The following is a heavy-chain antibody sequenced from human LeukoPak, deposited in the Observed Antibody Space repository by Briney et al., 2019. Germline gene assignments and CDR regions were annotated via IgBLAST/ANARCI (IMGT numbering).Heavy chain of an antibody. CDR1: GGSISSHY. CDR3: ARGKSGTVGADY. J-gene: IGHJ4*02. V-gene: IGHV4-59*11. D-gene: IGHD1-14*01. Sequence: SETLSLTCTVSGGSISSHYWSWIRLPPGKGLEWIGYIYYSGSTNYNPSLKSRVTISVDTSKNQFSLKLSSVTAADTAVYYCARGKSGTVGADYWGQGTLVTVSS. CDR2: IYYSGST.